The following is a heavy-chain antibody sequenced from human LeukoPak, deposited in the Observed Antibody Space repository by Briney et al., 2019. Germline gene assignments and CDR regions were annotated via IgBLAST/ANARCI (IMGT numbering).Heavy chain of an antibody. Sequence: ASVKVSCKASGYTFTGYYMHWVRQAPGQGLEWMGWINPNSGGTNYAQKFQGRVTMTRDTSISTAHMELSRLRSDDTAVYYCARGPLGYCSGGSCSTTDYWGQGTLVTVSS. V-gene: IGHV1-2*02. CDR3: ARGPLGYCSGGSCSTTDY. CDR2: INPNSGGT. J-gene: IGHJ4*02. CDR1: GYTFTGYY. D-gene: IGHD2-15*01.